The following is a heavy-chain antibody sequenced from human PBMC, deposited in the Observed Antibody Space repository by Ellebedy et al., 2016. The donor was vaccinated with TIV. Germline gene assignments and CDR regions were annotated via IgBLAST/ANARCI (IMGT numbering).Heavy chain of an antibody. Sequence: ASVKVSCXASGYTFTSYDINWVRQATGQGLEWMGWMNPNSGNTGYAQKFQGRVTMTRNTSISTAYMELSSLRSEDTAVYYCARARWSYYYDSSGYSPYYYYGMDFWGQGTTVTVSS. D-gene: IGHD3-22*01. V-gene: IGHV1-8*01. CDR2: MNPNSGNT. CDR1: GYTFTSYD. CDR3: ARARWSYYYDSSGYSPYYYYGMDF. J-gene: IGHJ6*02.